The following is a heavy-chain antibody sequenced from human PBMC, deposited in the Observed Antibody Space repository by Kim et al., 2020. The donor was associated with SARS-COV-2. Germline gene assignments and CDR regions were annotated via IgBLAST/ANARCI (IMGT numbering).Heavy chain of an antibody. D-gene: IGHD2-15*01. CDR2: IYYSGST. J-gene: IGHJ5*02. CDR1: GGSISSYY. CDR3: ARDLVAAAHNWFDP. Sequence: SETLSLTCTVSGGSISSYYWSWIRQPPGKGLEWIGYIYYSGSTNYNPSLKSRVTISVDTSKNQFSLKLSSVTAADTAVYYCARDLVAAAHNWFDPWGQGT. V-gene: IGHV4-59*01.